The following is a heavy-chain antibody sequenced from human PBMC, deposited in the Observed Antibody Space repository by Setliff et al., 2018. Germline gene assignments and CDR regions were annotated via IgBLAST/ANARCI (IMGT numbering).Heavy chain of an antibody. CDR1: GCTFSSYS. CDR3: GRLLDYYDIHYGMDV. D-gene: IGHD3-9*01. V-gene: IGHV3-48*01. CDR2: ISSSSSTI. Sequence: PGGSLRLSCAASGCTFSSYSMNWVRQAPGKGLEWVSYISSSSSTIYYADSVKGRFTISRDNAKNSLYMPMNSLRAEDTAVYYCGRLLDYYDIHYGMDVWGKGTTVTVSS. J-gene: IGHJ6*04.